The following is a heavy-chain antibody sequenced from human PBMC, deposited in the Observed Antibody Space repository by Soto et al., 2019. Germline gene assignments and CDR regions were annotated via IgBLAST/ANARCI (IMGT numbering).Heavy chain of an antibody. Sequence: GGSLRLSCAASGFPLSSYWMHWVRQAPGKGLVWVSRIKPDGTYTTYADSVKGRFTISRDNARNTLYLQMNSLRAEDTAVYYCTGGGSGYYNNWGQGTLVTVSS. J-gene: IGHJ4*02. V-gene: IGHV3-74*01. CDR1: GFPLSSYW. D-gene: IGHD3-22*01. CDR2: IKPDGTYT. CDR3: TGGGSGYYNN.